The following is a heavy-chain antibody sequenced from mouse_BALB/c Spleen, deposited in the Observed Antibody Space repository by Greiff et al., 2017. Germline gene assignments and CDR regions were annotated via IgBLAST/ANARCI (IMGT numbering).Heavy chain of an antibody. CDR2: IDPEDGDT. D-gene: IGHD2-3*01. J-gene: IGHJ1*01. CDR1: GFNIKGYY. CDR3: NAGDDQWYFDV. V-gene: IGHV14-4*02. Sequence: VQLMESGAELVRPGASVKLSCTASGFNIKGYYMHWVKQWPEQGLEWIGWIDPEDGDTEYAPKFQGQATMTADTSSNTVYLQISSLTSEDTAVYYCNAGDDQWYFDVWGAGTTVTVSS.